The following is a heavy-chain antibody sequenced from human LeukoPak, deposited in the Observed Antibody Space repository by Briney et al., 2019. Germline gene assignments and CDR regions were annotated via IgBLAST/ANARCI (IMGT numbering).Heavy chain of an antibody. D-gene: IGHD6-19*01. CDR1: GGTFSSYA. J-gene: IGHJ4*02. CDR3: ARSRGSSGWYEGLDY. Sequence: SVKVSCKASGGTFSSYAISWVRQAPGQGLEWMGRIIPILGIANYAQKFQGRVTNTADKSTSTAYMELSSLRSEDTAVYYCARSRGSSGWYEGLDYWGQGTLVTVSS. V-gene: IGHV1-69*04. CDR2: IIPILGIA.